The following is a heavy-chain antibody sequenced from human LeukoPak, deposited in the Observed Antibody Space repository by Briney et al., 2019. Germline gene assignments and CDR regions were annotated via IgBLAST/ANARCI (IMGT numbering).Heavy chain of an antibody. J-gene: IGHJ5*02. CDR3: ARGAAADSRSGSTP. CDR2: IYHSGST. D-gene: IGHD6-13*01. Sequence: SETLSLTCAVSGGSISSGGYSWRWIRQPPGKGLEWIGYIYHSGSTYYNPSLKSRVTISVDRSKNQFSLKLSSVTAADTAVYYCARGAAADSRSGSTPWGQGTLVTVSS. CDR1: GGSISSGGYS. V-gene: IGHV4-30-2*01.